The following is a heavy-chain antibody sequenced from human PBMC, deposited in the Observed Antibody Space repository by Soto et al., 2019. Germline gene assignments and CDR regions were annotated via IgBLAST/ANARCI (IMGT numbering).Heavy chain of an antibody. Sequence: QVQLVQSGAEVKKPGASVKVSCKASGYTFTSYGISWVRQAPGQGLEWMGWISAYNGNTNYAQKLQGRVTMTTDTSTSTAYMELRSLRSDDTAVYYCARVRYYDSSGYYDPYYYYGMDVWGQGTTVTVSS. V-gene: IGHV1-18*01. J-gene: IGHJ6*02. CDR1: GYTFTSYG. D-gene: IGHD3-22*01. CDR2: ISAYNGNT. CDR3: ARVRYYDSSGYYDPYYYYGMDV.